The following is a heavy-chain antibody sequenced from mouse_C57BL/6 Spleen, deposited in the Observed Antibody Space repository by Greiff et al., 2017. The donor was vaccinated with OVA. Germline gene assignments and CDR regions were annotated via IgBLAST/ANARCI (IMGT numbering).Heavy chain of an antibody. V-gene: IGHV5-16*01. J-gene: IGHJ3*01. CDR1: GFTFSDYY. CDR2: INYDGSST. D-gene: IGHD4-1*01. CDR3: AREGGTGTFAY. Sequence: EVQRVESEGGLVQPGSSMKLSCTASGFTFSDYYMAWVRQVPEKGLEWVANINYDGSSTYYLDSLKSRFIISRDNAKNILYLQMSSLKSEDTATYYCAREGGTGTFAYWGQGTLVTVSA.